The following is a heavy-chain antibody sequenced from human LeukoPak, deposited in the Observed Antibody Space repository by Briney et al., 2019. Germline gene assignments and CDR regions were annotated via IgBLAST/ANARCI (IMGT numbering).Heavy chain of an antibody. CDR3: ARDLVPAAGATVYYYYGMDV. Sequence: GGSLRLSCAASGFIFRSYWMVWVRQAPGKGLEWVASIDEHGFKTYYAASVTGRFTISKDTAKNSLDLQMNSLRAEDTAVYYCARDLVPAAGATVYYYYGMDVWGQGTTVTVSS. CDR1: GFIFRSYW. D-gene: IGHD6-13*01. CDR2: IDEHGFKT. V-gene: IGHV3-7*01. J-gene: IGHJ6*02.